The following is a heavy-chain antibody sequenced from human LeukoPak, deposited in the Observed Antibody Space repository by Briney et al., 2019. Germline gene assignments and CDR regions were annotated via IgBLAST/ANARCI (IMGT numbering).Heavy chain of an antibody. D-gene: IGHD3-3*01. V-gene: IGHV3-72*01. CDR2: TRNKTNSYTT. Sequence: GGSLRLSCAASGFTFSDHYMHWVRQAPGKGLEWVARTRNKTNSYTTAYAAYVKGRFTISRDDSKNSLYLQMNSVKNEATAVYYCARGDDFWSGYLFDYWGQGTLVTVSS. CDR3: ARGDDFWSGYLFDY. J-gene: IGHJ4*02. CDR1: GFTFSDHY.